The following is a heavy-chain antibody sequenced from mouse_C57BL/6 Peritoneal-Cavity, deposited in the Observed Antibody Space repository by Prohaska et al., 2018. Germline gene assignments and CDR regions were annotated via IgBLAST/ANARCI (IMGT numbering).Heavy chain of an antibody. CDR2: IRFKSDNYAT. J-gene: IGHJ2*01. D-gene: IGHD1-1*02. Sequence: EVKLEESGGGLVQPGGSMKLSCVASGFTFSNYWMNWVRQSPEKGLEWVAQIRFKSDNYATHYAESVKGRFTSSRDDSKSSFYLQMNNLRAEDTGMYYCTGNLVYYVDYWGQGTTLTVSS. CDR1: GFTFSNYW. V-gene: IGHV6-3*01. CDR3: TGNLVYYVDY.